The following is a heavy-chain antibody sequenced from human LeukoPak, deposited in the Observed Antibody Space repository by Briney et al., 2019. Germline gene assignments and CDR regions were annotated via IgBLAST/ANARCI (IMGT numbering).Heavy chain of an antibody. V-gene: IGHV1-46*01. CDR3: ARSGSYRGYFGY. Sequence: GASVKVSCKASGYTFTNYYMHWVRQAPGHGLEWMGIINPSGDNTSYAQKFQGRVTMTRDASTSTVYMDLSSLRSEDTAVYYCARSGSYRGYFGYWGQGTLVTVSS. CDR1: GYTFTNYY. D-gene: IGHD1-26*01. CDR2: INPSGDNT. J-gene: IGHJ4*02.